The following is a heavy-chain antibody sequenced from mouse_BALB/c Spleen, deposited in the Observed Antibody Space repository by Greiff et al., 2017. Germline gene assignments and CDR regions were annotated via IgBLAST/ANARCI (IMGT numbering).Heavy chain of an antibody. CDR1: GFAFSSYD. Sequence: DVHLVESGGGLVKPGGSLKLSCAASGFAFSSYDMSWVRQTPEKRLEWVAYISSGGGSTYYPDTVKGRFTISRDNAKNTLYLQMSSLKSEDTAMYYCARPYGSSYGWFAYWGQGTLVTVSA. CDR3: ARPYGSSYGWFAY. J-gene: IGHJ3*01. D-gene: IGHD1-1*01. V-gene: IGHV5-12-1*01. CDR2: ISSGGGST.